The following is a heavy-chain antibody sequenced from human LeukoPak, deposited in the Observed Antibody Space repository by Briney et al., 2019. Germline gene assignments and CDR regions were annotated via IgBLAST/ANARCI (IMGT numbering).Heavy chain of an antibody. D-gene: IGHD5-18*01. J-gene: IGHJ4*02. Sequence: ASVKVSCKASGYTFTSYGISWVRQAPGQGLEWMGWISAYNGNTNYAQKLQGRVTMTTDTSTSTAYMELRSLRSDGTAVYYCARSRTEGRYSYGYPLGYWGQGTLVTVSS. V-gene: IGHV1-18*01. CDR2: ISAYNGNT. CDR3: ARSRTEGRYSYGYPLGY. CDR1: GYTFTSYG.